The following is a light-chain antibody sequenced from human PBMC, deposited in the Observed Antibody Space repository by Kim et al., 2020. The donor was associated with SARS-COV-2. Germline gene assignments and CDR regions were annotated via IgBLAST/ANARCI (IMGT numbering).Light chain of an antibody. CDR1: ALPNQY. CDR3: QSPDSSATWV. Sequence: SYELTQPPSVSVSPGQTARITCSGDALPNQYVYGYQQRPGRAPVLIIYKDTERPSGVPERISGSSSGTTATLTISGVQAEDESDYYCQSPDSSATWVFGGGTKLTVL. J-gene: IGLJ3*02. V-gene: IGLV3-25*03. CDR2: KDT.